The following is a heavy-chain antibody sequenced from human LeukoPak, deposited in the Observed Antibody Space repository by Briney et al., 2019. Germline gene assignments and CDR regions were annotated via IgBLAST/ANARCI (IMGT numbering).Heavy chain of an antibody. D-gene: IGHD3-22*01. Sequence: PGGSLRLSCAAPGFTVSSNYMSWVRQAPGKGLEWASVIYSGGSTYYADSVKGRFTIARHNSKNPLYLQMNSLRAEDTAVYYCASRDSSGYYALRDYWGQGTLVTVPS. CDR3: ASRDSSGYYALRDY. CDR2: IYSGGST. J-gene: IGHJ4*02. CDR1: GFTVSSNY. V-gene: IGHV3-53*04.